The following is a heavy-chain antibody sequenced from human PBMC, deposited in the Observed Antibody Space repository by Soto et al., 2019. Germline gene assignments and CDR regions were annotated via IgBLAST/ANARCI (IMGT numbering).Heavy chain of an antibody. CDR1: GGSISSYY. CDR3: ARVNADYDFWSGYPLGDYYYMDV. D-gene: IGHD3-3*01. J-gene: IGHJ6*03. Sequence: NPSETLSLTCTVSGGSISSYYWSWIRQPPGKGLEWIGYIYYSGSTNYNPSLKSRVTISVDTSKNQFSLKLSSVTAADTAVYYCARVNADYDFWSGYPLGDYYYMDVWGKGTTVTVSS. V-gene: IGHV4-59*01. CDR2: IYYSGST.